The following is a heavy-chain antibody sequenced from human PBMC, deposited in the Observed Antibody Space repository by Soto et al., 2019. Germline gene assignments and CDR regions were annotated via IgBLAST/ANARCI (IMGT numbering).Heavy chain of an antibody. J-gene: IGHJ4*02. V-gene: IGHV3-23*01. Sequence: PWGSLRLSCAASGFTFSDYAMSWVRQAPGKGLEWVSAISGSGGSTYYADSLKGQFTISRDNSKNTLYLQMDSLRAEDTAVYCCAKGRTIYGVVPLDYWGQGTLVTVSS. CDR1: GFTFSDYA. CDR3: AKGRTIYGVVPLDY. CDR2: ISGSGGST. D-gene: IGHD3-3*01.